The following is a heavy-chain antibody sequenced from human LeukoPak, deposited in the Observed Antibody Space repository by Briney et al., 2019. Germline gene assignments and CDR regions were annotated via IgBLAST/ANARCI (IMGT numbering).Heavy chain of an antibody. CDR2: IYYSGST. V-gene: IGHV4-39*07. Sequence: SETLSLTCTVSGGSISSSSYYWGWIRQPPGKGLEWIGSIYYSGSTYYNPSLKSRVTISVDTSKNQFSLKLSSVTAADTAVYYCARRISTMVRGVLKYYYYYYMDVWGKGTTVTISS. D-gene: IGHD3-10*01. J-gene: IGHJ6*03. CDR3: ARRISTMVRGVLKYYYYYYMDV. CDR1: GGSISSSSYY.